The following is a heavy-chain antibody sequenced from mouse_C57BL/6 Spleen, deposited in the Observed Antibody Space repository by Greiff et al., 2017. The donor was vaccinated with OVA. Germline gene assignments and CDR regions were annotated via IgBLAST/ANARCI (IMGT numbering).Heavy chain of an antibody. J-gene: IGHJ2*01. CDR2: IYPGDGDT. V-gene: IGHV1-82*01. CDR3: ARTFITAVVADFDY. Sequence: QVQLKQSGPELVKPGASVKISCKASGYAFSSSWMNWVKQRPGKGLEWIGRIYPGDGDTNYNGKFKGKATLTADKSSSTAYMQLSSLTSEDSAVYCCARTFITAVVADFDYWGQGTTLTVSS. D-gene: IGHD1-1*01. CDR1: GYAFSSSW.